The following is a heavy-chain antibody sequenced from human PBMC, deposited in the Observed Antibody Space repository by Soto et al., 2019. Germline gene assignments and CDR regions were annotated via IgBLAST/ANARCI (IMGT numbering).Heavy chain of an antibody. D-gene: IGHD3-3*01. J-gene: IGHJ4*02. V-gene: IGHV1-3*01. CDR1: GYAFTSHT. CDR2: LIVSHGSP. CDR3: AREPEDGVPGDY. Sequence: QVQLVQSGAEVKEPGASVRVSCKASGYAFTSHTIHWARQAPGQGLEWMGWLIVSHGSPRYAPQFQGRVTFGRDTSATTAYMELSSLTSEDTAVYYGAREPEDGVPGDYWGQGTPVVVSS.